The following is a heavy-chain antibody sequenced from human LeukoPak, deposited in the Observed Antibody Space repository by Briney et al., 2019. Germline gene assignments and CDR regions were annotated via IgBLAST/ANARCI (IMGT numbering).Heavy chain of an antibody. V-gene: IGHV3-74*01. CDR1: GFTFSSYW. CDR2: IYSDGGRT. J-gene: IGHJ4*02. D-gene: IGHD3-22*01. Sequence: GGSLRLSCAASGFTFSSYWMHWVRQAPGKGLVWVSRIYSDGGRTDYADSVKGRFTISRDNSKNTLYLQMNSLRAEDTAVYYCAKERQRTYDSVEYWGQGTLVTVSS. CDR3: AKERQRTYDSVEY.